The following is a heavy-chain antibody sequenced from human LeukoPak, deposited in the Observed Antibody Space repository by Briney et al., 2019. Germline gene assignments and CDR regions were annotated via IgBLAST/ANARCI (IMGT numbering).Heavy chain of an antibody. CDR1: GGSISSGGYY. CDR2: IYYSGST. J-gene: IGHJ5*02. D-gene: IGHD6-13*01. V-gene: IGHV4-31*03. CDR3: ARGMYSSRLYNWFDP. Sequence: PSETLSLTCTVSGGSISSGGYYWSWTRQHPGRGLEWIGYIYYSGSTYYNPSLKSRVTISVNTSKNQFSLKLSSVTAADTAVYYCARGMYSSRLYNWFDPWGQGTLVTVSS.